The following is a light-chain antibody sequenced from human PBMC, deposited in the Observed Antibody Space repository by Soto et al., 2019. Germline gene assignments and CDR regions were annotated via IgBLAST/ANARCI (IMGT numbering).Light chain of an antibody. J-gene: IGLJ3*02. CDR2: EVS. CDR3: SSFAGSNEVV. Sequence: QSALTQPPSASGSPGQSVTISCTGTSSDVGAYNYVSWYQQHPGTAPKVMIFEVSKRPSGVPDRFSGSKSGNTASLTVSGLQAEDEADYYCSSFAGSNEVVFGGGTKLTVL. V-gene: IGLV2-8*01. CDR1: SSDVGAYNY.